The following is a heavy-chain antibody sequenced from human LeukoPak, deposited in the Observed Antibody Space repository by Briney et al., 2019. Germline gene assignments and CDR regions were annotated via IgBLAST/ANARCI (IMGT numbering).Heavy chain of an antibody. J-gene: IGHJ4*02. Sequence: GGSLRLPCAASGFTFSSYAMSWVRQAPGKGLEWVSAISGSGGSTYYADSVKGRFTISRDNSKNTLYLQMNSLRAEDTAVYYCAKDPNSSSWYFNWGQGTLVTVSS. CDR3: AKDPNSSSWYFN. D-gene: IGHD6-13*01. CDR2: ISGSGGST. CDR1: GFTFSSYA. V-gene: IGHV3-23*01.